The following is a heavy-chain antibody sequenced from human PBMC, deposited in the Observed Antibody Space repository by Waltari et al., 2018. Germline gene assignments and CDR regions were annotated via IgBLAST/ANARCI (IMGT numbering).Heavy chain of an antibody. CDR1: GGSISSGNYY. CDR2: IYISGST. CDR3: AREVRVYSGYEEDYYYGMDV. Sequence: QVQLQESGPGLVKPSQTLSLTCTVSGGSISSGNYYWNWIRQPAGKGLEWVGRIYISGSTNYNPSLKSRVMISLDTSKSLFSLKLNSVSAADTAVYFCAREVRVYSGYEEDYYYGMDVWGQGTTVTVSS. D-gene: IGHD5-12*01. V-gene: IGHV4-61*02. J-gene: IGHJ6*02.